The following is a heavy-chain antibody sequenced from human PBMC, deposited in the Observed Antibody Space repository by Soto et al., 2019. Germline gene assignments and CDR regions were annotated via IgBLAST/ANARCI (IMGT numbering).Heavy chain of an antibody. Sequence: TGGSQKRSCSDSGFTFSFSSLNCDRQARGKGLEWVSSISSSSDYIYYADSVKGRFTVSRDNAKNALYLQMNSLRAEDTAVYYCARDGSGWSRDCWGKGT. CDR1: GFTFSFSS. CDR2: ISSSSDYI. V-gene: IGHV3-21*01. D-gene: IGHD6-19*01. J-gene: IGHJ4*02. CDR3: ARDGSGWSRDC.